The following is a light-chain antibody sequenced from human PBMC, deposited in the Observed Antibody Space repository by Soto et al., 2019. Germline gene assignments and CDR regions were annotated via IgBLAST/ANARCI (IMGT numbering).Light chain of an antibody. J-gene: IGLJ1*01. V-gene: IGLV1-40*01. CDR1: SSNFGAGYD. Sequence: QPVLTQPPSVSGAPGQRVTISCTGSSSNFGAGYDVHWYQQLPGTAPKLLIYGNNNRPSGVPDRFSGSKSGTSASLAITGLQAGDEADYFCQSYDSSLRSYVFGTGTKVTVL. CDR3: QSYDSSLRSYV. CDR2: GNN.